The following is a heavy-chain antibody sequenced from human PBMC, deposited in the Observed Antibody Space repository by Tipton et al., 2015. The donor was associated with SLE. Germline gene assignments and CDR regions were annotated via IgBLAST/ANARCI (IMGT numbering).Heavy chain of an antibody. V-gene: IGHV4-59*12. Sequence: TLSLTCTVSGDSITSDYWTWIRQPPGKGLEWIGYISYSGSTNYNPSVRSRVSISLDRSKNQFSLNLSSVTAADTAVYYGARDGFTPWDSWGQGTLVTVSS. J-gene: IGHJ4*02. CDR1: GDSITSDY. CDR3: ARDGFTPWDS. CDR2: ISYSGST. D-gene: IGHD2-15*01.